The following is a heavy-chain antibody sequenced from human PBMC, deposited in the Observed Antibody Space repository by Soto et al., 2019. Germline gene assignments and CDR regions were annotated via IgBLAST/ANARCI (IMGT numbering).Heavy chain of an antibody. V-gene: IGHV4-59*01. J-gene: IGHJ5*02. D-gene: IGHD3-22*01. CDR2: IYYSGST. CDR1: GGSISSYY. Sequence: PSETLSLTCTVSGGSISSYYWSWIRQPPGKGLEWIGYIYYSGSTNYNPSLKSRVTISVDTSKNQFSLKLSSVTAADTAVYYCGRAYYDRSGYSLDPWGQGILVTVSS. CDR3: GRAYYDRSGYSLDP.